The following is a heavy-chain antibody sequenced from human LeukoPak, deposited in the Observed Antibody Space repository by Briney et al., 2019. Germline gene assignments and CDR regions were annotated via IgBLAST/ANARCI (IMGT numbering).Heavy chain of an antibody. J-gene: IGHJ3*02. CDR3: AAEVGTTFVAFDI. Sequence: ASVKVSRKASGYTFTKYGISWVRQAPGQGLEWMGWVSPYNGNTNYAQKFQGRVTMTTDTSTTTAYMELRSLRSDDTAVYCCAAEVGTTFVAFDIWGQGTMVTVSS. CDR2: VSPYNGNT. CDR1: GYTFTKYG. D-gene: IGHD1-14*01. V-gene: IGHV1-18*01.